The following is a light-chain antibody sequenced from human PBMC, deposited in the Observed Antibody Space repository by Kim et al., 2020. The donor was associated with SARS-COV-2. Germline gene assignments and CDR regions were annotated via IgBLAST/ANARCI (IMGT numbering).Light chain of an antibody. CDR3: QSYDSSNHVV. J-gene: IGLJ2*01. V-gene: IGLV6-57*02. CDR1: SGSIARNY. CDR2: EDN. Sequence: KTVTISCTGSSGSIARNYVQWYQQRPGSAPTTVIYEDNQRPSGVPDRFSGSIDSSSNSASLTISGLKTEDEADYYCQSYDSSNHVVFGGGTKLTVL.